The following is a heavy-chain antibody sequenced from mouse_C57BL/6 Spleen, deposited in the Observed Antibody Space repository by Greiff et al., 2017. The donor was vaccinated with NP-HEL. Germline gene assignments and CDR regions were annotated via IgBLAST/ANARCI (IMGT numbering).Heavy chain of an antibody. CDR2: IDPENGDT. CDR3: TTGGMGY. V-gene: IGHV14-4*01. J-gene: IGHJ2*01. CDR1: GFNIKDDY. D-gene: IGHD2-3*01. Sequence: VQLKQSGAELVRPGASVKLSCTASGFNIKDDYMHWVKQRPEQGLEWIGWIDPENGDTEYASKFQGKATITADTSSNTAYLQLSSLTSEDTSVCYCTTGGMGYWGQGTTLTVSS.